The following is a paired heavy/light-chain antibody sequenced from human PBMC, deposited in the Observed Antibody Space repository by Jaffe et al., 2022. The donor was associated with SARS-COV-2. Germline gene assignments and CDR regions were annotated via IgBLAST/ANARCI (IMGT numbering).Light chain of an antibody. Sequence: DIVMTQSPLSLPVTPGEPASISCRSSQSLLHSNGYNYLDWYLQKPGQSPQLLIYLGSNRASGVPDRFSGSGSGTDFTLKISRVEAEDVGVYYCMQALQTGTFGQGTKVEIK. CDR1: QSLLHSNGYNY. V-gene: IGKV2-28*01. CDR2: LGS. J-gene: IGKJ1*01. CDR3: MQALQTGT.
Heavy chain of an antibody. CDR1: GGTFSSYA. CDR2: IIPIFGTA. D-gene: IGHD1-26*01. J-gene: IGHJ6*02. V-gene: IGHV1-69*01. Sequence: QVQLVQSGAEVKKPGSSVKVSCKASGGTFSSYAISWVRQAPGQGLEWMGGIIPIFGTANYAQKFQGRVTITADESTSTAYMELSSLRSEDTAVYYCASRYSGRSYYYYYYGMDVWGQGTTVTVSS. CDR3: ASRYSGRSYYYYYYGMDV.